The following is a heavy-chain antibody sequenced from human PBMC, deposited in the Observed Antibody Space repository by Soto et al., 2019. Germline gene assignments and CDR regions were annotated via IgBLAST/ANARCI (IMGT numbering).Heavy chain of an antibody. D-gene: IGHD3-16*01. Sequence: PSETLSLTCTVSGDSITSGVHYWSWIRQLPGKGLEWIGYIFYSGPTYYNPSLKSRVAISVDTSKNQFSLKLNSVTAADTAVYYCARDRVMLTFGGASEEWG. CDR3: ARDRVMLTFGGASEE. CDR1: GDSITSGVHY. J-gene: IGHJ6*03. CDR2: IFYSGPT. V-gene: IGHV4-31*03.